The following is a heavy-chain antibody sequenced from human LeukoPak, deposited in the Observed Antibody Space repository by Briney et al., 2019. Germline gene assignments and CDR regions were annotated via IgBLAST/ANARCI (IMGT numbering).Heavy chain of an antibody. Sequence: PGGFLRLSCSASGLTFTNAWMNWVRQAPGEGLDWVGRIASKTDGGATDYAAPVKGRFTISRDDSKNILNLQMNSLKTEDTAVYYCTTGIRGDWGQGTLVTVSS. J-gene: IGHJ4*02. CDR1: GLTFTNAW. CDR2: IASKTDGGAT. D-gene: IGHD3-10*01. CDR3: TTGIRGD. V-gene: IGHV3-15*07.